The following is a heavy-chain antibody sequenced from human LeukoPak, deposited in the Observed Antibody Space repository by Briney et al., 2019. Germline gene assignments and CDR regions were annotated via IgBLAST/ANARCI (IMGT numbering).Heavy chain of an antibody. V-gene: IGHV3-30*18. Sequence: PGGSLRLSCAASGFTFSCCGVHWVRQAPGKGLEWVAVISNDGTNKYYADSVKGRFTISRDNSKNTLYLQMNSLRAEDTAVYHCAKKSGSYWYFDLWGRGTLVTVSS. CDR3: AKKSGSYWYFDL. J-gene: IGHJ2*01. D-gene: IGHD1-26*01. CDR2: ISNDGTNK. CDR1: GFTFSCCG.